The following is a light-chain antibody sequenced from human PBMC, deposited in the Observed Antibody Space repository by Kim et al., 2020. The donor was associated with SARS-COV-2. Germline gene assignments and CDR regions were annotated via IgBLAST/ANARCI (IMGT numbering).Light chain of an antibody. J-gene: IGLJ2*01. Sequence: ASIKLTCTLGSGHSSYAIAGHQQQPEKGPRYLMKLNSDGSHSKGDGIPDRCSGSSSGAERYLTISSPQSEDEADYYGQTWGTGIVVFGGGTKLTVL. CDR1: SGHSSYA. CDR3: QTWGTGIVV. CDR2: LNSDGSH. V-gene: IGLV4-69*01.